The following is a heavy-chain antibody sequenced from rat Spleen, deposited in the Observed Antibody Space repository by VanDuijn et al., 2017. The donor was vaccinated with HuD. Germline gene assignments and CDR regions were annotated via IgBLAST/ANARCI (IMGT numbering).Heavy chain of an antibody. CDR1: GFTFSGYA. Sequence: EVQLVESGGGLVEPGRSLKLSCAASGFTFSGYAMAWVRQAPKKGLEWVATIIYDGSSTYYRDSVKGRFTISRHNAKSTLYLQMDSLRSEDTATYYCATASPPYWGQGVMVTVSS. D-gene: IGHD3-1*01. V-gene: IGHV5S10*01. CDR2: IIYDGSST. CDR3: ATASPPY. J-gene: IGHJ2*01.